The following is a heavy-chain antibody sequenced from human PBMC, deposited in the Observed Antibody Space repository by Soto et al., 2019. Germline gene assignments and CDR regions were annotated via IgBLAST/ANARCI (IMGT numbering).Heavy chain of an antibody. CDR3: ARDNSSSFGNWFDP. V-gene: IGHV1-69*13. D-gene: IGHD6-6*01. Sequence: ASVKVSCKASGGTFSSYAISWVRQAPGQGLEWMGGIIPIFGTANYAQKFQGRVTITADESTSTAYMELSSLRSEDTAVYYCARDNSSSFGNWFDPWGQGTLVTVSS. CDR1: GGTFSSYA. J-gene: IGHJ5*02. CDR2: IIPIFGTA.